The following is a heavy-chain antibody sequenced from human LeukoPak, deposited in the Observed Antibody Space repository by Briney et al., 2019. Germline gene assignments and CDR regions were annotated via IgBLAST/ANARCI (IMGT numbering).Heavy chain of an antibody. J-gene: IGHJ4*02. D-gene: IGHD3-10*01. V-gene: IGHV1-2*02. CDR2: INPNSGGT. CDR1: GYTFTGYY. CDR3: ARGHTYGSGSYYENTFTDY. Sequence: ASVKVSCTASGYTFTGYYMHWVRQAPGQGLEWMGWINPNSGGTNYAQKFQGRVTMTRDTSISTAYMELSRLRSDDTAVYYCARGHTYGSGSYYENTFTDYWGQGTLVTVSS.